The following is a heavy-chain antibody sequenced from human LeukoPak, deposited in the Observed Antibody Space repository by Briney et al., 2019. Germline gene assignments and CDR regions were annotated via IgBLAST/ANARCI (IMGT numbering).Heavy chain of an antibody. V-gene: IGHV1-69*13. Sequence: GASVKVSCKASGGTFSSYAISWVRQAPGQGLEWMGGIIPIFGTANYAQKFQGRVTITADESTSTAYMELSSLRSEDTAVYYCARDYARVVPAAIPRYWGQGTLVTVSS. J-gene: IGHJ4*02. D-gene: IGHD2-2*02. CDR3: ARDYARVVPAAIPRY. CDR1: GGTFSSYA. CDR2: IIPIFGTA.